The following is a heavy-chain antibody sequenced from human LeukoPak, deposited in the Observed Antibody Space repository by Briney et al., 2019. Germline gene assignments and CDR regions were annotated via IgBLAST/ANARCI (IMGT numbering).Heavy chain of an antibody. J-gene: IGHJ4*02. D-gene: IGHD3-22*01. V-gene: IGHV4-34*01. CDR3: ARETYVSSGPGRRFDY. Sequence: SETLSLTCAVYGGSFSGYYWSWIRQPPGKGLEWIGEINHSGSTNYNPSLKSRVTISVDTSKNQFSLKLSSVTAADTAVYYCARETYVSSGPGRRFDYWGQGTLVTVSS. CDR1: GGSFSGYY. CDR2: INHSGST.